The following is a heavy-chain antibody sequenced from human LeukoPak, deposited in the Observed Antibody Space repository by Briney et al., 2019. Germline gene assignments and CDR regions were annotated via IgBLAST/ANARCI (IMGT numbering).Heavy chain of an antibody. CDR3: ARGIGYCSGGSCYNYGMDV. CDR2: INHSGST. CDR1: GGSFSGYY. Sequence: SETLSLTCAVYGGSFSGYYWSWIRQPPGKGLEWIGEINHSGSTNYNPSLKSRVTMSVDTSKNQFSLKLSSVTAADTAVYYCARGIGYCSGGSCYNYGMDVWGQGTTVTVSS. D-gene: IGHD2-15*01. J-gene: IGHJ6*02. V-gene: IGHV4-34*01.